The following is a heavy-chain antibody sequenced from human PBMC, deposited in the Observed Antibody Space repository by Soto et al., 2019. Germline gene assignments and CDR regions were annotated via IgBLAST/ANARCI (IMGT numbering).Heavy chain of an antibody. CDR2: ISGSGGST. Sequence: VGSLRLSCAASGFTFSSYAMSWVRQAPGKGLEWVSAISGSGGSTYYADSVKGRFTISRDNSKNTLYLQMNSLRAEDTAVYYCAKEGYDFWSGYYTAPGMFWLDYWGQGTLVNVSS. CDR1: GFTFSSYA. CDR3: AKEGYDFWSGYYTAPGMFWLDY. V-gene: IGHV3-23*01. D-gene: IGHD3-3*01. J-gene: IGHJ4*02.